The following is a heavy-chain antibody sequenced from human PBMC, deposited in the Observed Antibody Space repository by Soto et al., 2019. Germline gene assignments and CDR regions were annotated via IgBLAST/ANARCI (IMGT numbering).Heavy chain of an antibody. V-gene: IGHV3-53*01. J-gene: IGHJ4*02. Sequence: PGGSLRLSCAASGITVSTNYMSWVRQAPGKGLEWVSVIYSDGKTFYADSVKGRFTISRDNSQNTVSLQMNSLRADDTAVYYCARDGGGGYYDSSGYMGVWGQGTLVTVPS. CDR2: IYSDGKT. CDR3: ARDGGGGYYDSSGYMGV. CDR1: GITVSTNY. D-gene: IGHD3-22*01.